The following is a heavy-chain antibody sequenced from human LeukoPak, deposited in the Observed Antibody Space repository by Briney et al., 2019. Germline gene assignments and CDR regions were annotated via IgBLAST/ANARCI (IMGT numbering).Heavy chain of an antibody. D-gene: IGHD2-2*01. J-gene: IGHJ3*02. Sequence: PSETLSLTCAVSGGSISSSNWWSWVRQPPGKGLEWIGEIYHSGSTNYNPSLKSRVTISVDKSKNQFSLKLSSVTAADTAVYYCVRACCSSTPHAFDIWGQGTMVTVSS. CDR2: IYHSGST. CDR3: VRACCSSTPHAFDI. V-gene: IGHV4-4*02. CDR1: GGSISSSNW.